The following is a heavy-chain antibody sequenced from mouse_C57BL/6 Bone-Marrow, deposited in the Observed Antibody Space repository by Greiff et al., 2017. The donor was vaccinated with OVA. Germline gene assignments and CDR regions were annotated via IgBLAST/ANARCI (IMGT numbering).Heavy chain of an antibody. CDR1: GYTFTSYW. CDR3: ARGRYYYAMDY. J-gene: IGHJ4*01. V-gene: IGHV1-64*01. Sequence: VQLQQPGAELVKPGASVKLSCKASGYTFTSYWMHWVKQRPGQGLEWIGMIHPNSGSTNYNEKFKSKATLTVDTSSSTAYMQLSSLTSEDSAVYYCARGRYYYAMDYWGQGTSVTVSS. CDR2: IHPNSGST.